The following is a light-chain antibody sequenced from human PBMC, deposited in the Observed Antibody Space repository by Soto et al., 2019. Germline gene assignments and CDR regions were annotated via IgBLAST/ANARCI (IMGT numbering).Light chain of an antibody. CDR1: QSVSSSY. CDR3: QQYNDWPPIT. J-gene: IGKJ5*01. V-gene: IGKV3-20*01. CDR2: GAS. Sequence: EIVLTQSPGTLSLSPGARAPLSCRASQSVSSSYLAWSQQKPGQAPRLLIYGASSRATGIPDRFSGSGSGTDFTLTISRLEPEDFAVYYCQQYNDWPPITFGQGTRLEIK.